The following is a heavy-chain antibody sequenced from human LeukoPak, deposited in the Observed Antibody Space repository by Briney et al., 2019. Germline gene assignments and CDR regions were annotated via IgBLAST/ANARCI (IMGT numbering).Heavy chain of an antibody. CDR3: ARCTSTSCYNFDY. Sequence: SETLSLTCTVSGGSISSYYWNWIRQSAGKGLEWIGHIYTTGTTNYNPSLKSRVTISLDTSKNQFSLKLNSVTAADTAVYYCARCTSTSCYNFDYWGQGTLVTVSS. CDR1: GGSISSYY. J-gene: IGHJ4*02. D-gene: IGHD2-2*02. V-gene: IGHV4-4*07. CDR2: IYTTGTT.